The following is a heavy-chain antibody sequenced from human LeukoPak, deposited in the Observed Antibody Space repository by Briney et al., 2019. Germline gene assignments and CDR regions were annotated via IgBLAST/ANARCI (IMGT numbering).Heavy chain of an antibody. CDR3: ARGHGYYFDY. J-gene: IGHJ4*02. V-gene: IGHV3-23*01. CDR1: GFTFSNYV. Sequence: GGSLRLSCAVSGFTFSNYVMSWVRQAPGKGLEWVSGISGSGDSTYYADSVKGRFTISRDNSKNTLYLQMNSLRAEDTAVYYCARGHGYYFDYWGQGTLVTVSS. CDR2: ISGSGDST.